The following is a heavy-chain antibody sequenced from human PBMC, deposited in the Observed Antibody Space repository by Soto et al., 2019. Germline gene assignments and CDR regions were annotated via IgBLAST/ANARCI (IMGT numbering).Heavy chain of an antibody. CDR2: IYYRGST. J-gene: IGHJ5*01. V-gene: IGHV4-59*08. CDR3: ARHSSNQWFDS. Sequence: SETLSLTCTVSGASISSYHWSWIRQSPGKGLEWIGYIYYRGSTSYNPSLKSRVTMSVDTSKNQVSLKLSSVTAADTAVYYCARHSSNQWFDSWGQGTLVTVSS. D-gene: IGHD2-15*01. CDR1: GASISSYH.